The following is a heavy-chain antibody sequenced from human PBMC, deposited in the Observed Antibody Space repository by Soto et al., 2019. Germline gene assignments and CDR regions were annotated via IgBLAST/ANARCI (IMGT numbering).Heavy chain of an antibody. J-gene: IGHJ2*01. CDR3: ARVDYYGSGSWYFDL. CDR2: IIPILGIA. D-gene: IGHD3-10*01. V-gene: IGHV1-69*02. CDR1: GGTFRSYT. Sequence: SVKVSCKASGGTFRSYTISWVRQAPGQGLEWMGRIIPILGIANYAQKFQGRVTITADKSTSTAYMELSSLRSDDTAVYYCARVDYYGSGSWYFDLWGRGTLVTVSS.